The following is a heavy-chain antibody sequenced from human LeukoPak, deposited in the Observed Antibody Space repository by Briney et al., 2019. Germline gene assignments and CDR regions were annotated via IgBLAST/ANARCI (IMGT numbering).Heavy chain of an antibody. Sequence: GSSVKVSCKASGGTFSSYAISWVRQAPGQGLGWMGGIIPIFGTANYAQKFQGRVTITTDESTSTAYMELSSLRSEDTAVYYCARGHLTYDILTGYYSDAFDIWGQGTMVTVSS. J-gene: IGHJ3*02. CDR3: ARGHLTYDILTGYYSDAFDI. V-gene: IGHV1-69*05. D-gene: IGHD3-9*01. CDR1: GGTFSSYA. CDR2: IIPIFGTA.